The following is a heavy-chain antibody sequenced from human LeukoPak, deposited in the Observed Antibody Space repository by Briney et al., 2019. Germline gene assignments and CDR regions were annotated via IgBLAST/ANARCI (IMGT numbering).Heavy chain of an antibody. J-gene: IGHJ5*02. V-gene: IGHV4-59*01. D-gene: IGHD1-26*01. CDR3: ARGGART. Sequence: SETLSLTCTVSGGSISSYYWSWIRQPPGKGLEWIGYIYYSGSTNYNPSLKSRVTISVDTSKNQFSLKLSSVTAADTAVYYCARGGARTLGQGTLVTVSS. CDR2: IYYSGST. CDR1: GGSISSYY.